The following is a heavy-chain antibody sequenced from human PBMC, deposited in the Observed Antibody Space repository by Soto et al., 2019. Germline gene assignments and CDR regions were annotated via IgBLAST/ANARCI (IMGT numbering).Heavy chain of an antibody. V-gene: IGHV3-33*01. CDR1: GFTFSSYG. Sequence: GGSLRLSCAASGFTFSSYGMHWVRQAPGKGLEWVAVIWYDGSNKYYADSVKGRFTTSRDNAKNTLYLQMSSLRVEDTAVYYCARGRPYGMDVWGQGTTVTVSS. J-gene: IGHJ6*02. CDR3: ARGRPYGMDV. CDR2: IWYDGSNK.